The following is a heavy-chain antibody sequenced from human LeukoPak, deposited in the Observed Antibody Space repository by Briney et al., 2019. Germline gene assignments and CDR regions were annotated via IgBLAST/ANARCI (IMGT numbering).Heavy chain of an antibody. CDR1: GFTFSSYA. J-gene: IGHJ4*02. CDR2: ISGSGGST. D-gene: IGHD3-10*01. CDR3: AKAPYGSGDLY. V-gene: IGHV3-23*01. Sequence: GGSLRLSCTASGFTFSSYAMSWVRQAPGKGLEWVSAISGSGGSTYYADSVKGRFTISRDNSKNTLYLQMNSLRAEDTAVYYCAKAPYGSGDLYWGQGTLVTVSS.